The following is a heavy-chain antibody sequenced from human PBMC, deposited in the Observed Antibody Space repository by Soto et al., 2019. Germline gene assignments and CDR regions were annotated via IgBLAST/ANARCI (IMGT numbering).Heavy chain of an antibody. CDR2: IYYSGST. V-gene: IGHV4-30-4*01. D-gene: IGHD4-4*01. Sequence: SETLSLTCTVSGGSISSGDYYWSWIRQPPGKGLEWIGYIYYSGSTYYNPSLKSRVTMSVDTSKNQFSLKLSSVTAADTAVYYCARDRTTENWFDPWGQGTLVTVSS. CDR1: GGSISSGDYY. J-gene: IGHJ5*02. CDR3: ARDRTTENWFDP.